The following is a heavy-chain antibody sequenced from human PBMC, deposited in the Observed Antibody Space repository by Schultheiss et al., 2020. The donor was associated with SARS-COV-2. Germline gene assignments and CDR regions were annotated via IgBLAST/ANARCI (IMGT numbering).Heavy chain of an antibody. J-gene: IGHJ4*02. D-gene: IGHD3-22*01. Sequence: SETLSLTCAVYGGSFSGYYWSWIRQPPGKGLEWIGEINHSGSTNYNPSLKSRVTISVDTSKNQFSLKLSSVTAADTAVYYCARGRGPTYFYYDSRGYYFDYWGQGTLVTVSS. CDR1: GGSFSGYY. V-gene: IGHV4-34*01. CDR2: INHSGST. CDR3: ARGRGPTYFYYDSRGYYFDY.